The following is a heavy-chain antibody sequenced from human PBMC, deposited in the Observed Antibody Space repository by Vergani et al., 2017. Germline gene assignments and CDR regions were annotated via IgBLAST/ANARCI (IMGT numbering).Heavy chain of an antibody. Sequence: EVQLVESGGGLVKPGGSLRLSCAASGFTFSSYSMNWVRQAPGSGLEWVASISGRSSYVNYAVSVKGRFTISRDNAKNSLYLDMSSLRAEDTAVYYCVRDVRVSRTWGQGTLVAVSS. V-gene: IGHV3-21*01. CDR2: ISGRSSYV. CDR3: VRDVRVSRT. J-gene: IGHJ3*01. CDR1: GFTFSSYS.